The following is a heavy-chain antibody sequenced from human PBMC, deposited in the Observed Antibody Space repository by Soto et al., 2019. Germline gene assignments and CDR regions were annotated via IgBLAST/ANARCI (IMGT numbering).Heavy chain of an antibody. J-gene: IGHJ6*02. CDR1: GFTFSSYS. CDR2: ISSSSSTI. CDR3: ARGVTPSYYYGMDV. V-gene: IGHV3-48*01. Sequence: GGSLRLSCAASGFTFSSYSMNWVRQAPGKGLEWVSYISSSSSTIYYADSVKGRFTISRDNAKNSLYLQMNSLRSEDTAVYYCARGVTPSYYYGMDVWGQGTTVTVSS. D-gene: IGHD4-4*01.